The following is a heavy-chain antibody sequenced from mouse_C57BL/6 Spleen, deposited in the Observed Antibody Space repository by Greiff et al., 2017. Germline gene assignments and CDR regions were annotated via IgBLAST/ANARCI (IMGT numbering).Heavy chain of an antibody. D-gene: IGHD1-1*01. CDR1: GYTFTDYY. J-gene: IGHJ2*01. CDR2: INPNNGGT. CDR3: ARFITTYFDY. V-gene: IGHV1-26*01. Sequence: EVQLQQSGPELVKPGASVKISCKASGYTFTDYYMNWVKQSHGKSLEWIGDINPNNGGTSYNQKFKGKATLTVDKSSSTAYMELRSLTSEDSAVYYCARFITTYFDYWGQGTTLTVSS.